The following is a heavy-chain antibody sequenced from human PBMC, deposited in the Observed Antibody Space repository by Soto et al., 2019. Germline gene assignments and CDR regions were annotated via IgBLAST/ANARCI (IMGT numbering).Heavy chain of an antibody. D-gene: IGHD6-19*01. CDR3: ARGRGQSSGWYGDY. V-gene: IGHV1-8*01. CDR2: MNPNSGNT. J-gene: IGHJ4*02. CDR1: GYTFTSYD. Sequence: QVQLVQSGAEVKKPGASVKVSCKASGYTFTSYDINWVRQATGQGLEWMGWMNPNSGNTGYAQKCQGRVNMARNTSIRAAYMELSSLRSENTAVYYCARGRGQSSGWYGDYWGQGTLVTVSS.